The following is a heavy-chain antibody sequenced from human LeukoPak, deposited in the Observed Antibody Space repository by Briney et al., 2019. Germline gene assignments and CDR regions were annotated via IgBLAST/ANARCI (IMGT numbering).Heavy chain of an antibody. D-gene: IGHD2-21*01. V-gene: IGHV4-59*08. J-gene: IGHJ4*02. CDR2: TYSDGST. CDR3: ARHINYIVGGHPLES. CDR1: GGSISGYY. Sequence: SETLSLTCSVSGGSISGYYWSWLRQPPGKELEWIAHTYSDGSTIYNPSLKSRVTISLDTSRNQFSLTVNSVTAADTALYYCARHINYIVGGHPLESWGQGILVTVSS.